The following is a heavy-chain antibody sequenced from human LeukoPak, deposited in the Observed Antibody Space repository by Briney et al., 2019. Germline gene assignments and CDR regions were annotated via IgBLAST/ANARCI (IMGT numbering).Heavy chain of an antibody. Sequence: GGSLRLSCAASGFTFSSYEMNWVRQAPGKGLEWVSYISSSGSTIYYADSVKGRFTISRDNAKNSLYLQMNSLRAEDTAVYYCSELGITMTGGVWGKGTTVTISS. D-gene: IGHD3-22*01. CDR2: ISSSGSTI. CDR3: SELGITMTGGV. V-gene: IGHV3-48*03. CDR1: GFTFSSYE. J-gene: IGHJ6*04.